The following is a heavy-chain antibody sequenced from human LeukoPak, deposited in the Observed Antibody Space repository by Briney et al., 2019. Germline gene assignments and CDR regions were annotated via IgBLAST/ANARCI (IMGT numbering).Heavy chain of an antibody. J-gene: IGHJ4*02. CDR1: GYTFTGYY. D-gene: IGHD6-19*01. Sequence: GASVKVSCKASGYTFTGYYMHWVRQAPGQGLEWMGWINPNSGGTNYAQKFQGRVTMTRDTSISTAYMELSRLRSDDTAVYYCARDLLDSSGWYYFDYWGQGTLVTVSS. V-gene: IGHV1-2*02. CDR3: ARDLLDSSGWYYFDY. CDR2: INPNSGGT.